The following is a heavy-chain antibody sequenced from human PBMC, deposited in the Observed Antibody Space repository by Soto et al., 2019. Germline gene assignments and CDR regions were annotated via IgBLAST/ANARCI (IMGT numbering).Heavy chain of an antibody. Sequence: GESLKISFAASGFTFSSYSMNWVRQAPGKGLEWVSYISSSSSTIYYADSVKGRFTISRDNAKNSLYLQMNSLRAEDTAVYYCAMMQIRQLVLRGRPPNYDYWGQGTLVTVSS. V-gene: IGHV3-48*01. CDR2: ISSSSSTI. CDR1: GFTFSSYS. J-gene: IGHJ4*02. D-gene: IGHD6-6*01. CDR3: AMMQIRQLVLRGRPPNYDY.